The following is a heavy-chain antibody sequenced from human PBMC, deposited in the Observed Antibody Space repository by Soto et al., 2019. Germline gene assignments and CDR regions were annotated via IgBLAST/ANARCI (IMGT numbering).Heavy chain of an antibody. V-gene: IGHV1-18*01. CDR3: ARDRPTSSIRARDYYYAMDV. J-gene: IGHJ6*01. D-gene: IGHD6-6*01. CDR2: ISSYNGNT. CDR1: VYTFITYG. Sequence: GASVKVSCKASVYTFITYGISWVRQATGQGLEWMGWISSYNGNTNYAQKLQGRVTMTTDTSTTTAYMELRSLRSDDTAVYYCARDRPTSSIRARDYYYAMDVWGQGTTVTVSS.